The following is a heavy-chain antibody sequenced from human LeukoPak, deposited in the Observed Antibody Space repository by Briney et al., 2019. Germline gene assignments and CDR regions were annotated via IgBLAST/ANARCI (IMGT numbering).Heavy chain of an antibody. V-gene: IGHV3-66*01. CDR1: GFTVSSNY. CDR2: IYSGGST. D-gene: IGHD3-22*01. CDR3: ASFYDSSGYSFDY. J-gene: IGHJ4*02. Sequence: GGSLRLSRAASGFTVSSNYMSWVRQAPGKGLEWVSVIYSGGSTYYADSVKGRFTISRDNSKNTLYLQMNSLRAEDTAVYYCASFYDSSGYSFDYWGQGTLVTVSS.